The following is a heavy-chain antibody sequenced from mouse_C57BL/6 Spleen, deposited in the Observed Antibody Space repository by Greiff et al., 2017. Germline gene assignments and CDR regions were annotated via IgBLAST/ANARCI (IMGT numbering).Heavy chain of an antibody. Sequence: EVQGVESGGGLVKPGGSLKLSCAASGFTFSDYGMHWVRQAPEKGLEWVAYISSGSSTIYYADTVKGRFTISRDNAKNTLFLQMTSLRSEDTAMYYCARGLYYTWFAYWGQGTLVTVSA. V-gene: IGHV5-17*01. CDR1: GFTFSDYG. J-gene: IGHJ3*01. CDR2: ISSGSSTI. CDR3: ARGLYYTWFAY. D-gene: IGHD2-12*01.